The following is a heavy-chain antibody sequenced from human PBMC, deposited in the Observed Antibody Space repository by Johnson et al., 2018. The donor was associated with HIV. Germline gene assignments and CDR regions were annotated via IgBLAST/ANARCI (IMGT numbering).Heavy chain of an antibody. V-gene: IGHV3-9*01. Sequence: VQLVESGGGLVQPGRSLRLSCAASGFTFDDYAMHWVRQAPGKGLEWVSGISWNSGSIGYADSVKGRFTISRDNAKNSLYLQMNSLRVEDTALYYCVRDTGYCSGGRCDDAFDVWGQGTVVTVSS. CDR2: ISWNSGSI. CDR3: VRDTGYCSGGRCDDAFDV. CDR1: GFTFDDYA. D-gene: IGHD2-15*01. J-gene: IGHJ3*01.